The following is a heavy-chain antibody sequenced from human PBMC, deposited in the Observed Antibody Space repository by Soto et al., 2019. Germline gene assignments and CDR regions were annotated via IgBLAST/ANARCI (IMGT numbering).Heavy chain of an antibody. D-gene: IGHD4-4*01. CDR1: KFTFSDYG. CDR3: AKGATTVRYYYYYMDV. CDR2: VSSSGGTT. Sequence: GGSLRLSCAASKFTFSDYGMSWVRQAPGKGLEWVSLVSSSGGTTYYADSVKGRFTISRDNYKNTVYLRMNSLGVEDTAVYYCAKGATTVRYYYYYMDVWGKGTTVTVSS. J-gene: IGHJ6*03. V-gene: IGHV3-23*01.